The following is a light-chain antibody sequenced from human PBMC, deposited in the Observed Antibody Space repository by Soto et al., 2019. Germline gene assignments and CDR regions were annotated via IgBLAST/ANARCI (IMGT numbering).Light chain of an antibody. V-gene: IGLV6-57*02. CDR1: SGTVVTIY. CDR3: QSSDSRNHVV. J-gene: IGLJ2*01. Sequence: NFMLAQPHSVSESPGKTVTISCTGSSGTVVTIYVQWYQQRPGSAPTTVIYEDNQRPSGVPDRFSGSIDRSSNSASLTISGLKTEDEADYYCQSSDSRNHVVFGGGTKLTVL. CDR2: EDN.